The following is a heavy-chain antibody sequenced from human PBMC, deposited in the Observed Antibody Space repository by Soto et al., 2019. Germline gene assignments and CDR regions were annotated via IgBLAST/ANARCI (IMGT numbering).Heavy chain of an antibody. Sequence: QVTLKESGPVLVKPTETLTLTCTVSGFSLSNARMGVSWIRQPPGKALEWLAHIFSNDEKSYSTSLKSRLTISKDTPKRQVVLTMTNMDPVDTATYYCARIFLRGAQINWFDPWGQGTLVTVSS. J-gene: IGHJ5*02. CDR2: IFSNDEK. V-gene: IGHV2-26*01. CDR1: GFSLSNARMG. CDR3: ARIFLRGAQINWFDP. D-gene: IGHD3-10*01.